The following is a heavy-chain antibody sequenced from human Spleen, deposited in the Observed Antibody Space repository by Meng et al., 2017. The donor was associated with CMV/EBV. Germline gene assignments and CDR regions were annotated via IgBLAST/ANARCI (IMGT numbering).Heavy chain of an antibody. V-gene: IGHV1-46*01. CDR3: ATRPLYCGGDCNNWFDP. CDR2: INPSGGST. CDR1: GYSLTDYY. Sequence: ASVKVSCKASGYSLTDYYIHWVRQAPGQGLEWMGMINPSGGSTSYAQKFQGRVTMTSDTSTSTAYMELSSLRSEDTAVYYCATRPLYCGGDCNNWFDPWGQGTLVTVSS. J-gene: IGHJ5*02. D-gene: IGHD2-21*01.